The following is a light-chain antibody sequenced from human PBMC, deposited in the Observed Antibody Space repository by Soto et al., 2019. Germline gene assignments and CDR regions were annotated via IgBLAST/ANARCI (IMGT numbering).Light chain of an antibody. CDR3: SSYTSSSTLV. Sequence: QSALTQPASVSGSPGQSIAISCTGTSSNVGGYNSVSWYQHHPGKAPKLMIYDVNYRPSGISDRFSGSKSGNTASLTISVLQAEDEADYYCSSYTSSSTLVFGTGTKVTVL. CDR2: DVN. CDR1: SSNVGGYNS. V-gene: IGLV2-14*03. J-gene: IGLJ1*01.